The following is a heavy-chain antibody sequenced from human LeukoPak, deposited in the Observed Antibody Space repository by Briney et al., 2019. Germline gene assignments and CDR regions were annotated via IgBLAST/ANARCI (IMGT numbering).Heavy chain of an antibody. CDR1: GFTFSDHY. Sequence: GGSLRLSCAASGFTFSDHYMDWVRQAPGKGLGWVGRITKKADSYTTVYAASVKGRFTISRDDSKNSLYLQMNSLKTEDTAVYYCARAFYDSGNHLPDYWGQGTLVTVSS. J-gene: IGHJ4*02. D-gene: IGHD3-10*01. CDR2: ITKKADSYTT. V-gene: IGHV3-72*01. CDR3: ARAFYDSGNHLPDY.